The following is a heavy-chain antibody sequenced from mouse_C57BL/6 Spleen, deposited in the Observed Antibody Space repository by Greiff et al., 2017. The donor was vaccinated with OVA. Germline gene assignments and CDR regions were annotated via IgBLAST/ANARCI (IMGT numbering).Heavy chain of an antibody. CDR2: IWSGGST. CDR1: GFSLTSYG. CDR3: ARGGDYDEDAMDY. Sequence: VQLKQSGPGLVQPSQSLSITCTVSGFSLTSYGVHWVRQSPGKGLEWLGVIWSGGSTDYNAAFISRLSISKDNSKSQVFFKMNSLQADDTAIDYCARGGDYDEDAMDYWGQGTSVTVSS. V-gene: IGHV2-2*01. D-gene: IGHD2-4*01. J-gene: IGHJ4*01.